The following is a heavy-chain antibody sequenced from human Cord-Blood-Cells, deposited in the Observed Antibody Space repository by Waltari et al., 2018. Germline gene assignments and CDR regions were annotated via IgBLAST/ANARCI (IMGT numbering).Heavy chain of an antibody. CDR3: ASSLYRYSGSYYFDY. V-gene: IGHV1-69*01. CDR1: GGTFSSYA. D-gene: IGHD1-26*01. J-gene: IGHJ4*02. CDR2: IIPIFGTA. Sequence: QVQLVQSGAEVQKPGSSVKVSCKASGGTFSSYAISWVRQAPGQGLEWMGGIIPIFGTANYAQKFQGRVTITADESTSTAYMELSSLRSEDTAVYYCASSLYRYSGSYYFDYWGQGTLVTVSS.